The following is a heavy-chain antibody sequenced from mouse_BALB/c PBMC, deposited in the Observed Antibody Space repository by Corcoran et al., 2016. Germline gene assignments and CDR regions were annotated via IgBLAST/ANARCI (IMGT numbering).Heavy chain of an antibody. CDR2: IDPFNGGT. Sequence: EIQMQQSGPELMKPGASVKISCQASGYSFTSYYMPWVKQSHGKSLEWIGDIDPFNGGTSYNQKFKGKATLTVDKSSSTAYMHLSSLTSEDSAVYYCARDEITTVVGDYWGQGTTLTVSA. CDR3: ARDEITTVVGDY. J-gene: IGHJ2*01. CDR1: GYSFTSYY. D-gene: IGHD1-1*01. V-gene: IGHV1S135*01.